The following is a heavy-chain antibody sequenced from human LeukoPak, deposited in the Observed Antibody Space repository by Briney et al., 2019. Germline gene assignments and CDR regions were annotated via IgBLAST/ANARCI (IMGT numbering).Heavy chain of an antibody. V-gene: IGHV3-23*01. CDR3: AKGRGSYYFGWFDP. Sequence: PGGSLRLSCAASGFTFSSYAMSWVRQAPGKGLEWVSAISGSGGSTYYADSVKGRFTISRDNSKNTLYLHMNSLRAEDTAVYYCAKGRGSYYFGWFDPWGQGTLVTVSS. D-gene: IGHD1-26*01. CDR1: GFTFSSYA. J-gene: IGHJ5*02. CDR2: ISGSGGST.